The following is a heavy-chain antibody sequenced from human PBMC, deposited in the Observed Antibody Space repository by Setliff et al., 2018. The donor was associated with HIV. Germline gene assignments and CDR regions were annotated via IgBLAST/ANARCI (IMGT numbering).Heavy chain of an antibody. CDR2: INWNGGST. D-gene: IGHD4-17*01. J-gene: IGHJ6*03. CDR1: GFTFDDYG. V-gene: IGHV3-20*04. CDR3: ARDDYGGYEGYYYYYMDV. Sequence: GGSLRLSCAASGFTFDDYGMSWVRQAPGKGLEWVSGINWNGGSTGYADSVRGRFTISRDNAKNSLYLQMNSLRAEDTALYYCARDDYGGYEGYYYYYMDVWGKGTTVTVSS.